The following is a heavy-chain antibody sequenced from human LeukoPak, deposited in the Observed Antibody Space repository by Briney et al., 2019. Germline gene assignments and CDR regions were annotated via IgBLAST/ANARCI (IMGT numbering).Heavy chain of an antibody. CDR1: GYTFTSYG. J-gene: IGHJ5*02. CDR3: ARDSYYDSSGYIPRYNWFDP. V-gene: IGHV1-18*01. CDR2: ISAYNGNT. D-gene: IGHD3-22*01. Sequence: ASVKVSCKASGYTFTSYGISWVRQAPGQGLEWMGWISAYNGNTNYAQKLQGRVTMTTDTSTSTAYMELSSLRSEDTAVYYCARDSYYDSSGYIPRYNWFDPWGQGTLVTVSS.